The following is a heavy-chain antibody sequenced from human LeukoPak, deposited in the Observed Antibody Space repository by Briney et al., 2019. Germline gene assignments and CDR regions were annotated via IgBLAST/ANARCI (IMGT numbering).Heavy chain of an antibody. Sequence: PGRSLRLSCAASVFTFSNYDMHWVRQAPGKGLEWVAVIWYDGSNKYYADSVKGRFTISRDNSKNTVYLQMNSLRAEDTAVYYCTGDVYQHWGQGTLVTVSS. CDR3: TGDVYQH. D-gene: IGHD1-14*01. J-gene: IGHJ1*01. V-gene: IGHV3-33*01. CDR1: VFTFSNYD. CDR2: IWYDGSNK.